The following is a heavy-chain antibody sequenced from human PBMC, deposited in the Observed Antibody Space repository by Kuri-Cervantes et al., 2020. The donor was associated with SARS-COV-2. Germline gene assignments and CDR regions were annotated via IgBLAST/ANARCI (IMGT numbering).Heavy chain of an antibody. D-gene: IGHD2-21*01. CDR3: AKDRVGVQDF. V-gene: IGHV3-30*18. J-gene: IGHJ4*02. CDR2: ISHDGKNK. CDR1: GFNFSRTD. Sequence: LSLTCAASGFNFSRTDMRWVRQAPGEGLEWVAVISHDGKNKKCIASGKGRFTISRDNSQNTLYLHMKSLRSEDTAMYYCAKDRVGVQDFWGQGTPVTVSS.